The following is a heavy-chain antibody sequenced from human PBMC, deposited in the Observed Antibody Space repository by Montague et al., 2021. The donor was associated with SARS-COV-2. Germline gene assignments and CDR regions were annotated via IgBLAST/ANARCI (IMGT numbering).Heavy chain of an antibody. CDR2: N. Sequence: NDYAESVKSRITIDPDTSKHQFSLHLNYVTPEDTAVYYCERIPAGSKYYFVFWGQGTLVTVSS. V-gene: IGHV6-1*01. J-gene: IGHJ4*02. D-gene: IGHD6-13*01. CDR3: ERIPAGSKYYFVF.